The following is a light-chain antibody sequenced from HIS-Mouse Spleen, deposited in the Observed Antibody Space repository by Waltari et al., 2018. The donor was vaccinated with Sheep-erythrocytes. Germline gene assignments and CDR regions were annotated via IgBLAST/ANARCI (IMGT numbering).Light chain of an antibody. CDR3: YSTDSSGNGV. CDR2: EDS. Sequence: SYELTQPPSVSVSPGQTARITCSGDALPKKYAYWYQQKSGQAPELVIYEDSKRPSGVPERFPGSSSGTMATLTISGGQVEDEADYYCYSTDSSGNGVFGGGTKLTVL. J-gene: IGLJ2*01. V-gene: IGLV3-10*01. CDR1: ALPKKY.